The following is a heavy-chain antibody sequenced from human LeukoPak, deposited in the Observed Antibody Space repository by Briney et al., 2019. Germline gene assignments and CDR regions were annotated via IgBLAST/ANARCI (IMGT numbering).Heavy chain of an antibody. CDR1: GFTFGDYA. J-gene: IGHJ4*02. CDR3: TRDNDIFDY. CDR2: IRSKAYGGTT. D-gene: IGHD3-9*01. V-gene: IGHV3-49*04. Sequence: PGGSLRLSCTASGFTFGDYAMSWVRQAPGKGLEWVGFIRSKAYGGTTEYAASVKGRFTISRDDSKSIAYLQMYSLKTEDTAVYYCTRDNDIFDYWGQGTLVTVSS.